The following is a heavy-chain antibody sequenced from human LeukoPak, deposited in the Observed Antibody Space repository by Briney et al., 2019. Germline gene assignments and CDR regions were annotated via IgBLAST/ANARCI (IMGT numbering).Heavy chain of an antibody. Sequence: PGGSLRLSCAASGFTFSSYAMHWVRQAPGKGLGWVAVISYDGSNKYYADSVKGRFTISRDNSKNTLYLQMNSLRAEDTAVYYCARDLVYYDSSGYYSYNTDYWGQGTLVTVSS. D-gene: IGHD3-22*01. CDR1: GFTFSSYA. V-gene: IGHV3-30-3*01. CDR3: ARDLVYYDSSGYYSYNTDY. J-gene: IGHJ4*02. CDR2: ISYDGSNK.